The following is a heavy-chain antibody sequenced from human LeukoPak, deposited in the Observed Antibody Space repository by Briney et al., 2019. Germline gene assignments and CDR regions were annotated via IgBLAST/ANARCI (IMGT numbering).Heavy chain of an antibody. Sequence: ASVKVSCKASGYTFTSYGISWVRQAPGQGLEWMGWISAYNGNTNYAQKVQGRVTMTTDISTSTAYMELRSLRSDDTAVYYCARIYHDSSGYSPYDYWGQGTLVTVSS. J-gene: IGHJ4*02. CDR1: GYTFTSYG. V-gene: IGHV1-18*01. CDR3: ARIYHDSSGYSPYDY. D-gene: IGHD3-22*01. CDR2: ISAYNGNT.